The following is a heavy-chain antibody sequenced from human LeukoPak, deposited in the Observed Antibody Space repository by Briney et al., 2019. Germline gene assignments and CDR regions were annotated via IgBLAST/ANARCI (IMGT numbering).Heavy chain of an antibody. V-gene: IGHV4-30-2*01. D-gene: IGHD7-27*01. Sequence: SETLSLTCTVSGGSISSGGYYWSWIRQPPGKGLEWIGYIYHSGSTYYNPSLKSRVTISVDRSKNQFSLKLSSVTAADTAVYYCASTLLTGGDYWGQGTLVTVSS. J-gene: IGHJ4*02. CDR1: GGSISSGGYY. CDR3: ASTLLTGGDY. CDR2: IYHSGST.